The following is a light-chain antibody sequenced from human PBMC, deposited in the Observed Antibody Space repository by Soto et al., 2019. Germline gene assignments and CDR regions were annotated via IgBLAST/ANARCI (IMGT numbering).Light chain of an antibody. CDR2: AAS. J-gene: IGKJ1*01. Sequence: EIVMTQSPATLSVSPGERATLSCRASQSVSSDLAWYQQKPGQTPSLLIYAASTRATGIPARFSGSGSGTEFTLTICSLQSDDFAVYYCQQYRNWPRTFGQGTKVEI. CDR3: QQYRNWPRT. CDR1: QSVSSD. V-gene: IGKV3-15*01.